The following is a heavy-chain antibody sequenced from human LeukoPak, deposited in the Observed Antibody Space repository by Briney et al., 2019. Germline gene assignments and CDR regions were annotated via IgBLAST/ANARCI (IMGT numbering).Heavy chain of an antibody. D-gene: IGHD5-18*01. CDR1: GGSISRYY. Sequence: SETPSLTRTGSGGSISRYYWSWIRQPPREGPEGIGRIYTSGSTSYNSSLKSRVTMSVDTSKNQFSLKLSSVTAADTAVYYCARDVGGYNYGYSPDYWGQGTLVSVSS. CDR2: IYTSGST. J-gene: IGHJ4*02. CDR3: ARDVGGYNYGYSPDY. V-gene: IGHV4-4*07.